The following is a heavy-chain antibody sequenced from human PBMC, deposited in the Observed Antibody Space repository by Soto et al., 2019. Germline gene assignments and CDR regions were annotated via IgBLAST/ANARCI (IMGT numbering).Heavy chain of an antibody. V-gene: IGHV1-46*01. CDR3: AKDISDYTAYFDY. CDR1: GYTFTCYY. CDR2: IKPGGSYT. Sequence: ASVKVSCKASGYTFTCYYIHWVRQAPGVGLEWMALIKPGGSYTTYAQKFQGRVTLTSDTSTSTVYMELNSLRSDDTAVYYCAKDISDYTAYFDYWGQGTLVTVSS. J-gene: IGHJ4*02. D-gene: IGHD3-16*01.